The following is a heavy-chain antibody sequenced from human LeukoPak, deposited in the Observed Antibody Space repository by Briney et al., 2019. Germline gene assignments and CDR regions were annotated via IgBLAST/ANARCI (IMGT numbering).Heavy chain of an antibody. Sequence: ASVKVSCKASGGTFSSYAISWVRQAPGQGLEWMGGINPIFGTANYAQKFQGRVTITTDESTSTAYMELSSLRSEDTAVYYCARQGHGGYSYGGEFDYWGQGTLVTVSS. V-gene: IGHV1-69*05. CDR1: GGTFSSYA. J-gene: IGHJ4*02. CDR2: INPIFGTA. CDR3: ARQGHGGYSYGGEFDY. D-gene: IGHD5-18*01.